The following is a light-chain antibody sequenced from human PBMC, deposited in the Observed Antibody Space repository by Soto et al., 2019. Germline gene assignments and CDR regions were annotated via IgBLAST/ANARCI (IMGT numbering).Light chain of an antibody. J-gene: IGKJ5*01. Sequence: EVMMTQSPATLSVSPGDTATLSCRASQSVSNNLAWYQQKPGQAPRLLIYYASTRATDVPARFSGSGSGTEFTLTISSLQSEDFALYDYQQYNNWPPITFGQGTRLEIK. CDR2: YAS. CDR3: QQYNNWPPIT. CDR1: QSVSNN. V-gene: IGKV3-15*01.